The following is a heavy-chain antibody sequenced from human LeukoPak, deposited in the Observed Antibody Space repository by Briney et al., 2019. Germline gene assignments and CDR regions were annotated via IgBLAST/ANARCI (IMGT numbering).Heavy chain of an antibody. CDR1: GLTFSSYW. V-gene: IGHV3-7*01. Sequence: GGSLILSCAASGLTFSSYWMSWVSQAPGKGLEWVANIKQDGSEKYYVASVKSRFAISRDNAKNSLYLQMNSLRAEDTAVCYCARDLVYCSSTSCHGAIDYWGQGTLVTVSS. D-gene: IGHD2-2*01. J-gene: IGHJ4*02. CDR3: ARDLVYCSSTSCHGAIDY. CDR2: IKQDGSEK.